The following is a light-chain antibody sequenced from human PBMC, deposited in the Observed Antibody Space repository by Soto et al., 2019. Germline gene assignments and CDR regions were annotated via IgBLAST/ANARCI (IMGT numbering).Light chain of an antibody. CDR1: QSVSSY. CDR2: DAS. Sequence: EIVLTQSPATLSLSPGERATLSCRASQSVSSYLAWYQQKPGQAPRLLIYDASNRATGIPARFSGSGSGTDFTLTISSLQPEDFATYYCQQSYSTPWPFGQGTKVDIK. V-gene: IGKV3-11*01. CDR3: QQSYSTPWP. J-gene: IGKJ1*01.